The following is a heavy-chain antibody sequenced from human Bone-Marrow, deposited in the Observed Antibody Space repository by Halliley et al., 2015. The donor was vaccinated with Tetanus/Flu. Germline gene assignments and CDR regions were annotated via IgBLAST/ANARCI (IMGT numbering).Heavy chain of an antibody. CDR2: IFHRGNT. CDR3: ARYDFWSLYGMDV. D-gene: IGHD3-3*01. J-gene: IGHJ6*02. Sequence: IGEIFHRGNTNYNPPLNSRVPLSRDKPKNQFSLRLPSVTAADTAVYYCARYDFWSLYGMDVWGQGTTVTVSS. V-gene: IGHV4-4*02.